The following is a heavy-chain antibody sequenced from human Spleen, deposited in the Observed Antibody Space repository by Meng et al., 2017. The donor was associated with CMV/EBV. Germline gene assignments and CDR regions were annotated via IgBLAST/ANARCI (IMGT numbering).Heavy chain of an antibody. D-gene: IGHD6-6*01. CDR1: GGSISSGGYY. Sequence: SLTCTVSGGSISSGGYYWSWIRQHPGKGLEWIAYVYYSGSTYYNPSLKSRVTMSVDTSKNQFSLKLSSVTAADTAVYYCARDGSSSIDYWGQGTLVTVSS. J-gene: IGHJ4*02. V-gene: IGHV4-31*03. CDR2: VYYSGST. CDR3: ARDGSSSIDY.